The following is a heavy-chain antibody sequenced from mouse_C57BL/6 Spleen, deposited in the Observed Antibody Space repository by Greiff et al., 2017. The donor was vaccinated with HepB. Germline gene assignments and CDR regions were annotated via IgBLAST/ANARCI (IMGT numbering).Heavy chain of an antibody. CDR3: ARGTREFDY. V-gene: IGHV1-66*01. Sequence: QVQLQQPGPELVKPGASVKISCKASGYSFTSYYIHWVKQRPGQGLEWIGWIYPGSGNTKYNEKFKGKATLTADTSSSTAYMQLSSLTSEDSAVYYCARGTREFDYWGQGTTLTVSS. D-gene: IGHD3-3*01. CDR2: IYPGSGNT. J-gene: IGHJ2*01. CDR1: GYSFTSYY.